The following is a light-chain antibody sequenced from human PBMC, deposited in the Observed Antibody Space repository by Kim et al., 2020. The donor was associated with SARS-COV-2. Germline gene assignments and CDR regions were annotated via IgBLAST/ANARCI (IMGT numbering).Light chain of an antibody. Sequence: LSASVGDRVTITCRASQSISTWLAWYQQKPGKAPNLLIYKASSLESGVPSRFSGSGSGTEFTLTINSLQPDDFATYYCQQYTSYWTFGQGTKLEI. V-gene: IGKV1-5*03. CDR1: QSISTW. CDR2: KAS. CDR3: QQYTSYWT. J-gene: IGKJ2*01.